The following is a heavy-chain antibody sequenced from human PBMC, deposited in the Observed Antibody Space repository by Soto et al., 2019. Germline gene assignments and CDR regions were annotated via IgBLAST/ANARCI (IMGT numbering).Heavy chain of an antibody. V-gene: IGHV1-3*01. CDR1: GYTFTSYA. CDR3: GCSSPPLIHDAFDI. D-gene: IGHD6-13*01. CDR2: INAGNGNT. Sequence: ASVKVSCKASGYTFTSYAMHWVRQAPGQRLEWMGWINAGNGNTKYSQKFQGRVTITRDTSASTAYMELSSLRSEDTAVYYCGCSSPPLIHDAFDIWGKGKTVTV. J-gene: IGHJ3*02.